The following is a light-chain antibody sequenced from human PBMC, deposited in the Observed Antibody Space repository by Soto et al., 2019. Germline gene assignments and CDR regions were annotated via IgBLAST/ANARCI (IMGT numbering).Light chain of an antibody. CDR3: QKYNCAPRT. CDR2: APS. J-gene: IGKJ1*01. Sequence: DIQMTQAPSSLSASIGDRVTITCRASQGINSFLAWYQQKPGKVPKLLIYAPSTLQSGVPSRFRGSGSGTDFTLTISSLQPEGAATYYCQKYNCAPRTFGQGTKVEI. V-gene: IGKV1-27*01. CDR1: QGINSF.